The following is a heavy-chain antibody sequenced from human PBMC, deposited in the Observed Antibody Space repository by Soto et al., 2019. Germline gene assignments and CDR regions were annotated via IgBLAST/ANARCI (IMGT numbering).Heavy chain of an antibody. D-gene: IGHD6-13*01. CDR3: ARPAGYMVGEYFQH. V-gene: IGHV3-30-3*01. Sequence: QVQLLESGGGVVQPGRSLRLSCAASGFTFSSYAMHWVRQAPGKGLEWVAVISYDGSNKYYADSVKGRFTISRDNSKNTLYLQMNSLRAEDTAVYYCARPAGYMVGEYFQHWGQGTLVTVSS. J-gene: IGHJ1*01. CDR2: ISYDGSNK. CDR1: GFTFSSYA.